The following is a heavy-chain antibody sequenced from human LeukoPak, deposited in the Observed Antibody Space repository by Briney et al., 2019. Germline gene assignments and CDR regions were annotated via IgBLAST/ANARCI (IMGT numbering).Heavy chain of an antibody. Sequence: PSEPLSLTSGVSGYPISSGYYWGWTRQPPGKGLEWIGSIYHSGSTYYNPSLKSRVTISVDTSKNQFSLKLSSVTAADTAVYYCARHWDYYGSGSYYNVSDYWGQGTLVTVSS. D-gene: IGHD3-10*01. CDR2: IYHSGST. V-gene: IGHV4-38-2*01. J-gene: IGHJ4*02. CDR3: ARHWDYYGSGSYYNVSDY. CDR1: GYPISSGYY.